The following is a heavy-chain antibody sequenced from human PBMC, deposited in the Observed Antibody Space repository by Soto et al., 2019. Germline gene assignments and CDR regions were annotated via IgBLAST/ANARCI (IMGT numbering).Heavy chain of an antibody. CDR1: GGSISSGGDY. Sequence: QVQLQESGPGLVKPSQTLSLTCTVSGGSISSGGDYWSCIRQHPGKGLEWIGYIYYSGSTYYNPSVKSRVTISVDTSKNQFSLKLSSVTAADTAVYYCARFGSSWFQFDYWGQRTLVTVSS. CDR2: IYYSGST. V-gene: IGHV4-31*03. J-gene: IGHJ4*02. D-gene: IGHD6-13*01. CDR3: ARFGSSWFQFDY.